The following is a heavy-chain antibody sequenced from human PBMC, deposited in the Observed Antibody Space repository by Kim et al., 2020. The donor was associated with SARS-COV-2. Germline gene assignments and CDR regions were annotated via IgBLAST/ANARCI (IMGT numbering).Heavy chain of an antibody. CDR1: GFTFSSYE. Sequence: GGSLRLSCAASGFTFSSYEMNWVRQAPGKGLEWVSYISSSGSTIYYADSVKGRFTISRDNAKNSLYLQMNSLRAEDTAVYYCARERYSSSWYSGSGMDVWGQGTTVTVSS. V-gene: IGHV3-48*03. CDR2: ISSSGSTI. D-gene: IGHD6-13*01. CDR3: ARERYSSSWYSGSGMDV. J-gene: IGHJ6*02.